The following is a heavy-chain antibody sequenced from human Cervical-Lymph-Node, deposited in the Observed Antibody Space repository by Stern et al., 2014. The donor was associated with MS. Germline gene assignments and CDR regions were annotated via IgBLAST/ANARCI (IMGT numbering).Heavy chain of an antibody. V-gene: IGHV3-21*01. Sequence: QLVQSGGGLVKPGGSLRLSCAASTFTLSAYSLTWVRQAPGKGLEGISSISTNGNYKYYADSVKGRFTVSRDNADNFLYMDMNSRRGEDTTVYYCAREFASRQYDGVRYFDYWGEGTLVTVSS. CDR1: TFTLSAYS. CDR2: ISTNGNYK. J-gene: IGHJ4*02. CDR3: AREFASRQYDGVRYFDY. D-gene: IGHD3-3*01.